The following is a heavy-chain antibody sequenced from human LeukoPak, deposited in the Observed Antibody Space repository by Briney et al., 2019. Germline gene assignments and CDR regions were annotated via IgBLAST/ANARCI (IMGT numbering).Heavy chain of an antibody. CDR3: ARGPLEYCSGGTCYSGRNWFDP. CDR1: GYILTDYY. D-gene: IGHD2-15*01. J-gene: IGHJ5*02. Sequence: ASVKVSCKASGYILTDYYMHWVRQAPAQGLEWMGWINPNSDDTNYAQKFQGRVTMTRDTSVSTVYMELRRLRYDDTAAYYCARGPLEYCSGGTCYSGRNWFDPWGQGTLVTVSS. V-gene: IGHV1-2*02. CDR2: INPNSDDT.